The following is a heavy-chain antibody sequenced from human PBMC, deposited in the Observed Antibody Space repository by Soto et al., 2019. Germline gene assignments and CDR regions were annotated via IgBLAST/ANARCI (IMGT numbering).Heavy chain of an antibody. Sequence: PGESLKISCKVSGYSFNTYWIGWVRQMPGKGLEWMGIIYPGDSETRYSPSFRGKVTISADRSITTAYLQWNSLKASDTAMYFCARHGNNGPEDTLDVWRQGTTVTVSS. V-gene: IGHV5-51*01. CDR1: GYSFNTYW. D-gene: IGHD1-1*01. J-gene: IGHJ6*02. CDR2: IYPGDSET. CDR3: ARHGNNGPEDTLDV.